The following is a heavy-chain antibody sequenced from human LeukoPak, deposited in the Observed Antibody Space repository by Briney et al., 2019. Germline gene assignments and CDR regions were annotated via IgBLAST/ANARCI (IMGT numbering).Heavy chain of an antibody. CDR3: ARSVYSSSSSREYYYYYMDV. Sequence: SVKVSCKASGGTFSSYAISWVRQAPGQGLEWMGGIIPIFGTANYAQKFQGRVTITADESTSTAYMELSSLRSEDTAVYYCARSVYSSSSSREYYYYYMDVWGKGTTVTVSS. J-gene: IGHJ6*03. V-gene: IGHV1-69*13. D-gene: IGHD6-6*01. CDR2: IIPIFGTA. CDR1: GGTFSSYA.